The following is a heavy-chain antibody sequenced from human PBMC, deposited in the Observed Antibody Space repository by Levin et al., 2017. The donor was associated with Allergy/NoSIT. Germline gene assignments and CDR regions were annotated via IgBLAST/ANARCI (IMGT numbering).Heavy chain of an antibody. V-gene: IGHV3-48*01. D-gene: IGHD2-2*02. CDR2: ISSSSSTI. J-gene: IGHJ3*02. Sequence: GGSLRLSCAASGFTFSSYSMNWVRQAPGKGLEWVSYISSSSSTIYYADSVKGRFTISRDNAKNSLYLQMNSLRAEDTAVYYCARSCSSTSCYIGAFDSWGQGTMVTVSS. CDR1: GFTFSSYS. CDR3: ARSCSSTSCYIGAFDS.